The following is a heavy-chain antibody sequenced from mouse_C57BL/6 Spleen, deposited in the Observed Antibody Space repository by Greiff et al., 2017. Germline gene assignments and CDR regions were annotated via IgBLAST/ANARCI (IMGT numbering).Heavy chain of an antibody. J-gene: IGHJ1*03. V-gene: IGHV5-4*01. CDR2: ISDGGSYT. D-gene: IGHD1-1*02. Sequence: EVKLQESGGGLVKPGGSLKLSCAASGFTFSSYAMSWVRQTPEKRLEWVATISDGGSYTYYPDNVKGRFTISRDNAKNNLYLQMSHLKSEDTAMYYCARDRGGYYGYFDVWGTGTTVTVSS. CDR3: ARDRGGYYGYFDV. CDR1: GFTFSSYA.